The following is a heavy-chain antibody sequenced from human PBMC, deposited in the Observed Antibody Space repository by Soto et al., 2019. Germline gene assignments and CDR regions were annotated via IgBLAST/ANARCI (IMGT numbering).Heavy chain of an antibody. D-gene: IGHD3-16*01. J-gene: IGHJ4*02. CDR3: VRGGAFKIDY. CDR2: ISSSSNTI. Sequence: EVQLVESGGRLVQPGGSLRLSCAASGFNLSSYSMNWARQAPGKGLEWVSYISSSSNTIYYADSVKGRFTISRDNAKNSLYLQMNSLRDEDTAVYYCVRGGAFKIDYWGQGTLVTVSS. CDR1: GFNLSSYS. V-gene: IGHV3-48*02.